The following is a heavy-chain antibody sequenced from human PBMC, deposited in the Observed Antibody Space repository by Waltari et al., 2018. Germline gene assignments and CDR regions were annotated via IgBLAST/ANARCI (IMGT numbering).Heavy chain of an antibody. CDR3: AKSYNYGTSGPRGFFDN. V-gene: IGHV3-23*01. CDR2: ISHSGGDT. Sequence: EVWLLESGGGLVQPGGSLSLTCAAAGLTFSDYAMTWVRQAPGKGLEWVSSISHSGGDTYYADSVKGRFTISRDKSKNTLYLQMGSLRADDTAVYYCAKSYNYGTSGPRGFFDNWGQGTLVTVSS. D-gene: IGHD3-22*01. J-gene: IGHJ4*02. CDR1: GLTFSDYA.